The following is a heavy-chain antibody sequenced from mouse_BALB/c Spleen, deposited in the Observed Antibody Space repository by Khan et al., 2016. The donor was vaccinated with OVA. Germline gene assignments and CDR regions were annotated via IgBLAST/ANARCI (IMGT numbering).Heavy chain of an antibody. J-gene: IGHJ1*01. D-gene: IGHD1-1*01. CDR2: ISTYYGDA. Sequence: VQLQQSGAELVRPGVSVKISCKGSGYTFTDYAMHWVKQSHAKSLEWIGVISTYYGDANYNQKFKGKATMTVDKSSSTAYMELARLTSEDSAIYYCARDYGGSYRYFDVWGAGTTVTVSS. V-gene: IGHV1S137*01. CDR3: ARDYGGSYRYFDV. CDR1: GYTFTDYA.